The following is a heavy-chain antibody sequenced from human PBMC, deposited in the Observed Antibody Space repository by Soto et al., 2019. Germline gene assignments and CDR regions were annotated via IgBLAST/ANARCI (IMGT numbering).Heavy chain of an antibody. D-gene: IGHD3-10*01. V-gene: IGHV4-59*01. Sequence: SETLSLTCTVSGGSISSYYWSWIPQPPGKGLEWTGYIYYSGSTNYNPSLKSRVTISVDTSKNQFSLKLSSVTAADTAVYYCARVLYYYGSGRTNPNTYYYYYYMDVWGKGTTVTVSS. J-gene: IGHJ6*03. CDR3: ARVLYYYGSGRTNPNTYYYYYYMDV. CDR2: IYYSGST. CDR1: GGSISSYY.